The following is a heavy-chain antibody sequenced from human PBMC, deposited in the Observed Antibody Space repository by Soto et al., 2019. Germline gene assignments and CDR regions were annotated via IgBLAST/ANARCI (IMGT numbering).Heavy chain of an antibody. CDR2: IWYDGSNK. CDR1: GFTFSSYG. CDR3: ARDGDVYVCGSYRPFSYYYYGMDV. Sequence: GGSLRLSCAASGFTFSSYGMHWVRQAPGKGLEWVAVIWYDGSNKYYADSVKGRFTISRDNSKNTLYLQMNILRAEDTAVYYCARDGDVYVCGSYRPFSYYYYGMDVWGQGTTVTVSS. J-gene: IGHJ6*02. D-gene: IGHD3-16*02. V-gene: IGHV3-33*01.